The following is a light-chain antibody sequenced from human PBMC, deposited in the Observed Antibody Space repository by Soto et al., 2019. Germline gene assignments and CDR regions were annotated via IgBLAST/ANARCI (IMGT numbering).Light chain of an antibody. CDR1: QSISSN. CDR2: GAS. V-gene: IGKV3-20*01. J-gene: IGKJ1*01. CDR3: QQYGSSGT. Sequence: EIVLTQSPATLSVSPGESATLSFRASQSISSNLAWYQQKPGQAPRLLIYGASNRATGIPDRFSGSGSGTDFTLTISRLEPEDFAVYYCQQYGSSGTFGQGTKVDIK.